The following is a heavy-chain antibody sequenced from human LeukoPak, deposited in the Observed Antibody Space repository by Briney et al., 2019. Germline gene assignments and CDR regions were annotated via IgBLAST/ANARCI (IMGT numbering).Heavy chain of an antibody. D-gene: IGHD6-13*01. CDR3: ARSPSYSSSWYALDS. CDR2: IGTTGDT. CDR1: GFTFSGYD. V-gene: IGHV3-13*01. Sequence: QAGGSLRLSCAASGFTFSGYDMHWVRHATGKGLEWVSAIGTTGDTYYSDSVRGRFTISRENDKNSLDLQMNSLRAGDTAVYYCARSPSYSSSWYALDSWGQGALVTVSS. J-gene: IGHJ4*02.